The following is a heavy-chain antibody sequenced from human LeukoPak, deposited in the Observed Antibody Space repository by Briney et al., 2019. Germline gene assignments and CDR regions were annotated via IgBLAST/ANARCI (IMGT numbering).Heavy chain of an antibody. CDR1: GYSINNGYY. J-gene: IGHJ5*02. CDR3: ARELVAAAGTRWFDP. Sequence: PSETLSLTCTVSGYSINNGYYWGWIRQPPGKGLEWIGTIYHSGSTYYNPSPKSRVIILVDTSKNQFYLKLRSVTAADTAVYYCARELVAAAGTRWFDPWGQGTLVTVSS. CDR2: IYHSGST. D-gene: IGHD6-13*01. V-gene: IGHV4-38-2*02.